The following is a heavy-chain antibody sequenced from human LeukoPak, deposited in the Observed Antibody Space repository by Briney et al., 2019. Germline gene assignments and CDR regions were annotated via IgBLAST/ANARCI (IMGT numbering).Heavy chain of an antibody. V-gene: IGHV3-7*01. CDR2: IKQDGSEK. CDR1: GFTFSSYW. Sequence: GGSLRLSCAASGFTFSSYWMSWVRQAPGKGLEWVANIKQDGSEKYYVDSVKGRFTISRDNAKNSLYLQMNSLRAEDTAVYYCARVREDIQSMVRGQNYYYYYMDVWGKGTTVTISS. J-gene: IGHJ6*03. D-gene: IGHD3-10*01. CDR3: ARVREDIQSMVRGQNYYYYYMDV.